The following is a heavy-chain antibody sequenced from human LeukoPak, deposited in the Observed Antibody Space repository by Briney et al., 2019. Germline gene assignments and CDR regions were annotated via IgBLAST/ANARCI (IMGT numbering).Heavy chain of an antibody. Sequence: GASVKVSCKASGYTFTGYYMHWVRQAPGQGLEWMGWINPNSGGTNYAQKFQGRVTMTRDTSISTAYMELSRLRSDDTAVYYCARDHGKDSSGYYWFDPWGQGTLVTVSS. V-gene: IGHV1-2*02. CDR2: INPNSGGT. J-gene: IGHJ5*02. CDR1: GYTFTGYY. D-gene: IGHD3-22*01. CDR3: ARDHGKDSSGYYWFDP.